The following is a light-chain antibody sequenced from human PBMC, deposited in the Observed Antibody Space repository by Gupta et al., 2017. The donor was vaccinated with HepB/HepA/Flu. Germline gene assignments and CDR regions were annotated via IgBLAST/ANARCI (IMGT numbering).Light chain of an antibody. CDR2: DVN. CDR1: GCDIGAYDF. V-gene: IGLV2-14*03. J-gene: IGLJ3*02. Sequence: QPVLTQPASVSGSPGQSITISCTGTGCDIGAYDFVSWYQHPPGNAPKLLFYDVNNRPARVSGLSEATNSGTTAFLTSSGRQADEETYYYSSSHKTSPGRVFGGGTKLTGL. CDR3: SSHKTSPGRV.